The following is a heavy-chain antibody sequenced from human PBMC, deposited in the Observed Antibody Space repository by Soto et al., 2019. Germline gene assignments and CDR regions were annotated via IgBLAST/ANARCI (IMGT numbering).Heavy chain of an antibody. D-gene: IGHD3-16*01. CDR1: GYSFTNND. J-gene: IGHJ5*02. Sequence: ASVKVSCKASGYSFTNNDVSWVLQATGQVLEWMGWMNPGSGDTGYAQKFQGRVTMTRDISIATAYMELSSLRSDDTAIYYCARMATFGSLNWFDPWGQGTLVTVSS. CDR3: ARMATFGSLNWFDP. CDR2: MNPGSGDT. V-gene: IGHV1-8*01.